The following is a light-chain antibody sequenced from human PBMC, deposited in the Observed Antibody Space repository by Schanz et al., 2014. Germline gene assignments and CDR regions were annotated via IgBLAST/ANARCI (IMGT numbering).Light chain of an antibody. CDR3: SSYAGSNNVV. J-gene: IGLJ2*01. V-gene: IGLV7-46*01. CDR2: DTN. Sequence: QAVVTQEPSLTVSPGGTVTLTCGSSTGAVTTGHYPYWFQQKPGQAPRTLIYDTNNKLSWTPARFSASLLGGKAALTLTGAQPEDEADYYCSSYAGSNNVVFGGGTKVTVL. CDR1: TGAVTTGHY.